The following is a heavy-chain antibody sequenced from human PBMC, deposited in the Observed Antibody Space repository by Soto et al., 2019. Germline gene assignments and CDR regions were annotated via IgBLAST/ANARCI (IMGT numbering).Heavy chain of an antibody. CDR3: ARGGYKGWFDP. D-gene: IGHD3-10*01. CDR2: IKEDGSKT. Sequence: GGSLRLSCAASGFIFSNYWMSWVRQAPGKGLEWVANIKEDGSKTFYMDSVKGRFTISRDNAKNSLYLQMSSLRAEDTAVYYCARGGYKGWFDPWGQGTLVTVS. J-gene: IGHJ5*02. CDR1: GFIFSNYW. V-gene: IGHV3-7*01.